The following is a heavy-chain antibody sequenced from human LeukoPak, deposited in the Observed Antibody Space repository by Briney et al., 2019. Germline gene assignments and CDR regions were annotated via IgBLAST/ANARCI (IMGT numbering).Heavy chain of an antibody. CDR1: GFTFSSYW. V-gene: IGHV3-7*01. J-gene: IGHJ4*02. CDR3: ARDQGWSSFYFDY. Sequence: GGSLRLSCAASGFTFSSYWMSWVRQAPGKGLEGVANIKQDGSEKYYVDSVKGRFTISRDNAKHSLYLQINSMSAEDAAVYYGARDQGWSSFYFDYWGQGTLVTVSS. CDR2: IKQDGSEK. D-gene: IGHD6-19*01.